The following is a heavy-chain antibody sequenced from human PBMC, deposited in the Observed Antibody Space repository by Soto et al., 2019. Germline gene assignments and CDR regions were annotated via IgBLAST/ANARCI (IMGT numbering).Heavy chain of an antibody. Sequence: SETLSLTCTVSGGSISSSSYYWGWIRQPPGKGLEWIGSIYYSGSTYYNPSLKSRVTISVDTSKNQFSLKLSSVTAADTAVYYCARPGGYSSSSEDYYGMDGRGQGTTVTVSS. CDR2: IYYSGST. V-gene: IGHV4-39*01. CDR3: ARPGGYSSSSEDYYGMDG. J-gene: IGHJ6*02. CDR1: GGSISSSSYY. D-gene: IGHD6-6*01.